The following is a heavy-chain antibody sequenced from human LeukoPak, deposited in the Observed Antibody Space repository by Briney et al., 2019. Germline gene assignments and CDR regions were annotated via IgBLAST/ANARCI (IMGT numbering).Heavy chain of an antibody. CDR2: IYHSGST. CDR3: ARHDLDWGSFGH. CDR1: GGSITSDDYS. D-gene: IGHD3-16*01. Sequence: PSQTLSLTCTVSGGSITSDDYSWSWIRQPPGKGLEWIGYIYHSGSTNYNPSLKSRVTISVDTSKNQFSLKLSSVTAADTALYYCARHDLDWGSFGHWGQGTLVTVSS. V-gene: IGHV4-61*08. J-gene: IGHJ4*02.